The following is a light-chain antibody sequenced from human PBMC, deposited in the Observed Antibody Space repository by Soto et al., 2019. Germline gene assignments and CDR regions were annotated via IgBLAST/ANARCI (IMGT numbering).Light chain of an antibody. Sequence: QSVLTQPASVSGSPGQSITISCTGTTSDVDGYNFVSWYQQHPGKAPKLMIYEDSHRPSGVSNRFSGSKSGNTASLTISGLQAEDEADYYCNSYTSSSTPWLFGGGTKL. CDR1: TSDVDGYNF. J-gene: IGLJ3*02. V-gene: IGLV2-14*01. CDR3: NSYTSSSTPWL. CDR2: EDS.